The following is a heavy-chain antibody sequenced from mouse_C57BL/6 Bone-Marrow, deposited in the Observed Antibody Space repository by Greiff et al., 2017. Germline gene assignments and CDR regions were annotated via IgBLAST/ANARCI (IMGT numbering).Heavy chain of an antibody. Sequence: VQLQQSGAELVRPGASVKLSCQASGYTFTDYYINWVKQRPGQGLEWIARIYPGSGNTYYNEKFKGKATLTAAKSSSTAYMQLSSLTSEDSAVYFCARALYYDYDDGYYAMDYWGQGTSVTVSS. V-gene: IGHV1-76*01. CDR1: GYTFTDYY. D-gene: IGHD2-4*01. J-gene: IGHJ4*01. CDR3: ARALYYDYDDGYYAMDY. CDR2: IYPGSGNT.